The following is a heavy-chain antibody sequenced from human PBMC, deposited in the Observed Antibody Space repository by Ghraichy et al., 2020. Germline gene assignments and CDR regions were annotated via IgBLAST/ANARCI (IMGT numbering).Heavy chain of an antibody. CDR3: ARTGRLSFRGENGD. D-gene: IGHD6-25*01. Sequence: PETLSLTCAVYGGSFSGYYWSWIRQPPGKGLEWIGEINHSGSTNYNPSLKSRVTISVDTSKNQFSLKLSSVTAADTAVYYCARTGRLSFRGENGDWGQGTLVTVSS. J-gene: IGHJ4*02. CDR1: GGSFSGYY. V-gene: IGHV4-34*01. CDR2: INHSGST.